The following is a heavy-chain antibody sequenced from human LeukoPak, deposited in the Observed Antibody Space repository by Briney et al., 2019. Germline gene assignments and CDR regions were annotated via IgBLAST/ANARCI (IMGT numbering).Heavy chain of an antibody. CDR3: ARESSPVLRFLEWSHDAFDI. J-gene: IGHJ3*02. CDR1: GGSISSYY. D-gene: IGHD3-3*01. Sequence: SETLSLTCTVSGGSISSYYWSWIWQPPGKGLEWIGYIYYSGSTNYNPSLKSRVTISVDTPKNQFSLKLSSVTAADTAVYYCARESSPVLRFLEWSHDAFDIWGQGTMVTVSS. V-gene: IGHV4-59*01. CDR2: IYYSGST.